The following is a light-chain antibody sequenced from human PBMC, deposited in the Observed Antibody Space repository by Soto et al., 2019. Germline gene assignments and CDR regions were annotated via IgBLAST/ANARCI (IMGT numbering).Light chain of an antibody. CDR2: SNN. Sequence: QSVLTQPPSASGTPGQRVTISCSGGSSNIGINSVTWYQQLPGTAPKVLIYSNNQRPSGVSNRFSGSKSGNTASLTISGLQAEDEADYYCSSYVNYNTFVIFGGGTKLTVL. CDR1: SSNIGINS. J-gene: IGLJ2*01. V-gene: IGLV1-44*01. CDR3: SSYVNYNTFVI.